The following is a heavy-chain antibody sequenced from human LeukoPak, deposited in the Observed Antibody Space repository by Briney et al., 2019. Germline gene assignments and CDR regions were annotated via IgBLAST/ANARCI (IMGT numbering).Heavy chain of an antibody. CDR2: INPNSGGT. CDR3: ARXPXRSXFGTIQAVDY. D-gene: IGHD3-10*01. Sequence: ASVKVSCKASGYTFTGYYMHWVRQAPGQGLEWMGWINPNSGGTNYAQKFQGRVTMTRDTSISTAYMELSRLRSDDTAVYYCARXPXRSXFGTIQAVDYWGQGTLVTVSS. CDR1: GYTFTGYY. J-gene: IGHJ4*02. V-gene: IGHV1-2*02.